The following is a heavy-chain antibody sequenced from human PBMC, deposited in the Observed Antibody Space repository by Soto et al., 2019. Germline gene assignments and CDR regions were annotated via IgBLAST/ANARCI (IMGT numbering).Heavy chain of an antibody. CDR3: ARDGPGGDFWSGYVVYYYYGMDV. J-gene: IGHJ6*02. CDR2: INPNSGGT. Sequence: ASVKVSCKASGYTFTGYYMHWVRQAPGQGPEWMGWINPNSGGTNYAQKFQGRVTMTRDTSISTAYMELSRLRSDDTAVYYCARDGPGGDFWSGYVVYYYYGMDVWGQGTTVTVSS. CDR1: GYTFTGYY. V-gene: IGHV1-2*02. D-gene: IGHD3-3*01.